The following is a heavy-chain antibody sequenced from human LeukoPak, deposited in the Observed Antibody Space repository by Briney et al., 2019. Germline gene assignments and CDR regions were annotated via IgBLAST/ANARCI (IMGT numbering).Heavy chain of an antibody. D-gene: IGHD6-19*01. V-gene: IGHV4-4*07. Sequence: PSETLSLTCTVSGGSISSYYWSWIRQPAGKGLEWIGSIYHSGSTYYNPSLKSRVTISVDTSKNQFSLKLSSVTAADTAVYYCASGQWLVHLYFQHWGQGTLVTVSS. CDR2: IYHSGST. J-gene: IGHJ1*01. CDR3: ASGQWLVHLYFQH. CDR1: GGSISSYY.